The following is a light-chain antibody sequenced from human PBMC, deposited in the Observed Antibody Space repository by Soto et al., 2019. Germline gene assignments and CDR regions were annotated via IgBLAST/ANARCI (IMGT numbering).Light chain of an antibody. CDR2: RNN. J-gene: IGLJ7*01. Sequence: QSTMTQPPSASGTPGQEVTISCSGSSSIIGNNYVYWYHQVPGKAPKLLIYRNNQRPSGVPDRFSGSKSDTSASLAITGLRSEDDGHYYCSSWDNHLNGPVFGGGTQLTVL. CDR1: SSIIGNNY. V-gene: IGLV1-47*01. CDR3: SSWDNHLNGPV.